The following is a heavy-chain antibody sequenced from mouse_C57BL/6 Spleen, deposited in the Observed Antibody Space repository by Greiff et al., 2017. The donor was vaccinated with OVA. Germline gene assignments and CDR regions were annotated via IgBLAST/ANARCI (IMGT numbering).Heavy chain of an antibody. CDR2: IWSGGST. V-gene: IGHV2-2*01. J-gene: IGHJ3*01. D-gene: IGHD4-1*01. Sequence: VQGVESGPGLVQPSQSLSITCTVSGFSLTSYGVHWVRQSPGKGLEWLGVIWSGGSTDYNAAFISRLSISKDNSKSQVFFKMNSLQADDTAIYYCARNTNWDGEGFAYWGQGTLVTVSA. CDR1: GFSLTSYG. CDR3: ARNTNWDGEGFAY.